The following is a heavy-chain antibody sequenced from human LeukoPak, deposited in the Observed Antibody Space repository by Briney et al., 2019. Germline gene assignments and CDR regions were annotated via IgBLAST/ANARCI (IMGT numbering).Heavy chain of an antibody. CDR2: ISVSGGST. J-gene: IGHJ6*03. Sequence: GGSLRLSCAASGFTFSSYGMSWVRQAPGKGLEWVSAISVSGGSTYYADSVKGRFTISRDNSKNTLYLQMNSLRAEDTAVYYCAKGGVIGGYKYYYYMDVWGKGTTVTISS. CDR3: AKGGVIGGYKYYYYMDV. D-gene: IGHD5-24*01. V-gene: IGHV3-23*01. CDR1: GFTFSSYG.